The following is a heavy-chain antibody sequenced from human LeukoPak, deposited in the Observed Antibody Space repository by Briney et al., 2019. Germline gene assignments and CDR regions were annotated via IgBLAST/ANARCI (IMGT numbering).Heavy chain of an antibody. CDR3: ARDKTDYDILTDAGYFDY. V-gene: IGHV4-61*02. J-gene: IGHJ4*02. CDR2: IYTSGST. Sequence: SETLSLTCTVSGGSISSGSYYWSWIRQPAGKGLEWIGRIYTSGSTNYNPSLKSRVTVSVDTSKNQFSLKLSSVTAADTAVYYCARDKTDYDILTDAGYFDYWGQGTLVTVSS. D-gene: IGHD3-9*01. CDR1: GGSISSGSYY.